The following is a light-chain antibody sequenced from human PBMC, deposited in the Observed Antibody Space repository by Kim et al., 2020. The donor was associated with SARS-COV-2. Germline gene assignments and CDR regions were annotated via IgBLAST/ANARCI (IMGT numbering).Light chain of an antibody. V-gene: IGLV2-8*01. CDR1: SGDVGVYTY. CDR3: SSYASSNAWV. J-gene: IGLJ3*02. Sequence: QSVTTSCTGTSGDVGVYTYVSWYQQPPGKAPKLMIYEVSKRPSGVPDRFSGSKSGNTASLTVSGLQAEDEADYYCSSYASSNAWVFGGGTKLTVL. CDR2: EVS.